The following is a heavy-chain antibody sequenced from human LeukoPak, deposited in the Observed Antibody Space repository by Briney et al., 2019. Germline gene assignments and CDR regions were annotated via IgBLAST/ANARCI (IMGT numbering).Heavy chain of an antibody. V-gene: IGHV1-2*02. D-gene: IGHD4-23*01. CDR1: GYTFTGYY. CDR2: INPNSGGT. CDR3: ARDLSTTVVSDY. Sequence: ASVKVSCQASGYTFTGYYMHWVRQAPGQGLEWMGWINPNSGGTNYAQKFQGRVTMTRDTSISTAYMELSRLRSDDTAVYYCARDLSTTVVSDYWGQGTLVTVSS. J-gene: IGHJ4*02.